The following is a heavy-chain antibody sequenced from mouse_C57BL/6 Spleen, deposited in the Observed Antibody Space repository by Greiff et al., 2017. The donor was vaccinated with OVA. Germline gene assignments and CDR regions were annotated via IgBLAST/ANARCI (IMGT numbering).Heavy chain of an antibody. J-gene: IGHJ1*03. V-gene: IGHV1-55*01. D-gene: IGHD2-5*01. CDR3: ARSDSNYGYWYFDV. CDR1: GYTFTSYW. CDR2: IYPGSGST. Sequence: QVQLQQPGAELVKPGASVKMSCKASGYTFTSYWITWVKQRPGQGLEWIGDIYPGSGSTNYNEKFKGKATFTADTSSNTAYMQLSSLTTEDSAIYYCARSDSNYGYWYFDVWGTGTTVTVSS.